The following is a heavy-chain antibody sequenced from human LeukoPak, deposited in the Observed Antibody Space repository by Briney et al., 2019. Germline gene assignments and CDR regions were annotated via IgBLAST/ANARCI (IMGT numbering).Heavy chain of an antibody. CDR2: ISYDGSNK. J-gene: IGHJ4*02. CDR3: ARDLKVGITFGGVIVPPPRY. V-gene: IGHV3-30-3*01. Sequence: GRSLRLSCAASGFTFSSYAMHWVRQAPGKGLEWVAGISYDGSNKYYADSVKGRFTISRDNSKNTLYLQMNSLRAEDTAVYYCARDLKVGITFGGVIVPPPRYWGQGTLVTVSS. D-gene: IGHD3-16*02. CDR1: GFTFSSYA.